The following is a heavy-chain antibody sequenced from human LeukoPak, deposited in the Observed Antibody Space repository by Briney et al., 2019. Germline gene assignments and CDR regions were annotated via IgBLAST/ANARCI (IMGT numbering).Heavy chain of an antibody. CDR2: IKQDGSEK. CDR3: AKVAFRSSSYISGIEY. V-gene: IGHV3-7*01. D-gene: IGHD6-6*01. J-gene: IGHJ4*02. CDR1: GFTFSNYW. Sequence: PGGSLRLSCAASGFTFSNYWMSWVRQAPGKGLEWVANIKQDGSEKYYVDSVKGRFTISRDNAKNSLYLQMNSLRAEDTAVYYCAKVAFRSSSYISGIEYWGQGTLVTVSS.